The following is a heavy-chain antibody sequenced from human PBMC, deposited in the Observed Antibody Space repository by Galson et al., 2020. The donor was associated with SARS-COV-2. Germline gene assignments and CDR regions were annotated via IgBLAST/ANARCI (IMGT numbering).Heavy chain of an antibody. D-gene: IGHD2-8*01. V-gene: IGHV3-21*01. CDR2: ISPKSVFI. CDR1: GFTFRNYA. CDR3: ARDICADGVCPYFYYYSHLAV. Sequence: KIGESLKISCAASGFTFRNYAMNWVRQAPGKGLEWVSSISPKSVFIYHADSVKGRFTISRDDAKNSLFLQMNSLRAEDTAVYYCARDICADGVCPYFYYYSHLAVWGQGTTVTVSS. J-gene: IGHJ6*02.